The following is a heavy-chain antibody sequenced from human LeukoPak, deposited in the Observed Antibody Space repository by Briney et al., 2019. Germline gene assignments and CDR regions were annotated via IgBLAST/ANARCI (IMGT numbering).Heavy chain of an antibody. V-gene: IGHV3-48*04. Sequence: GGSLRLSCAASGFTFSSYWMNWVRQAPGKGLEWVSYISSSSSTIYYADSVKGRFTISRDNAKNSLYLQMNSLRAEDTAVYYCARDLWDDYSNRAFDYWGQGTLVTVSS. CDR1: GFTFSSYW. D-gene: IGHD4-11*01. CDR3: ARDLWDDYSNRAFDY. CDR2: ISSSSSTI. J-gene: IGHJ4*02.